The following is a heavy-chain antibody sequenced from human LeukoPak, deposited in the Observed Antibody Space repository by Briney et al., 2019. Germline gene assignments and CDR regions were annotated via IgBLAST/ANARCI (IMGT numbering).Heavy chain of an antibody. CDR1: GGSISSGGYS. Sequence: PSQTLSLTCAVSGGSISSGGYSWSWIRQPPGKGLEWIGYIYHSGSTNYNPSLESRVTVSVDKSKNQFSLKVSSVTAADTAVYYCARSDCSGGSCYRAYFDYWGQGTLVTVSS. D-gene: IGHD2-15*01. CDR2: IYHSGST. CDR3: ARSDCSGGSCYRAYFDY. V-gene: IGHV4-30-2*01. J-gene: IGHJ4*02.